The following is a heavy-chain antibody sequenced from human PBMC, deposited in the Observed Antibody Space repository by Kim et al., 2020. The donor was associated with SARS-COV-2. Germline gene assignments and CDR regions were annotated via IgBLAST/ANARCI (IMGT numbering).Heavy chain of an antibody. Sequence: SVKVSCKASGGTFSSYAISWVRQAPGQGLEWMGGIIPIFGTANYAQKFQGRVTITADESTSTAYMELSSLRSEDTAVYYCARDPVEMATGRVYGMDVWGQGTTVTVSS. D-gene: IGHD5-12*01. CDR1: GGTFSSYA. CDR3: ARDPVEMATGRVYGMDV. CDR2: IIPIFGTA. J-gene: IGHJ6*02. V-gene: IGHV1-69*13.